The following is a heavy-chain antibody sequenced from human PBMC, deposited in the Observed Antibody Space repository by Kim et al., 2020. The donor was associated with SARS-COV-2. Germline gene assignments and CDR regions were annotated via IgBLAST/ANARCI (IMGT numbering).Heavy chain of an antibody. V-gene: IGHV3-30*18. Sequence: GGSLRLSCAASGFTFSNYGMHWVRQAPGKGLEWVAFISYDGSNKDYADSVKGRFTISRDNYKNTQYLQMNSLRPEETAVYYCAKDSVVRGVKGIDYWGQGALATVSS. D-gene: IGHD3-10*01. CDR2: ISYDGSNK. J-gene: IGHJ4*02. CDR3: AKDSVVRGVKGIDY. CDR1: GFTFSNYG.